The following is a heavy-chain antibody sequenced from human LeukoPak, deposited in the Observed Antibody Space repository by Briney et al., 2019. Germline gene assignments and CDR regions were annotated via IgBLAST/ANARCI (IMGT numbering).Heavy chain of an antibody. CDR1: GFTFSDYY. CDR2: ISSSGSTI. Sequence: GGSLRLSCAASGFTFSDYYMSWIRQAPGKGLEWVSYISSSGSTIYYADSVKGRFTISRDNAKNSLYLQMNSLRAEDTAVYYCARDGSELLWFGKLFVNWGQGTLVTVSS. J-gene: IGHJ4*02. V-gene: IGHV3-11*01. D-gene: IGHD3-10*01. CDR3: ARDGSELLWFGKLFVN.